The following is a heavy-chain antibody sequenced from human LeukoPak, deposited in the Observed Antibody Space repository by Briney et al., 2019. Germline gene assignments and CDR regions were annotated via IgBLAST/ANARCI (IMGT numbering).Heavy chain of an antibody. V-gene: IGHV3-48*04. Sequence: GGSLRLSCAASGFTFSSYSMNWVRQAPGKGLEWVSYISSSGSTIYYADSVKGRFTISRDNAKNSLYLQMNSLRAEDTAVYYCARAGSGRSPDWFDPWGQGTLVTVSS. CDR1: GFTFSSYS. CDR3: ARAGSGRSPDWFDP. CDR2: ISSSGSTI. D-gene: IGHD1-26*01. J-gene: IGHJ5*02.